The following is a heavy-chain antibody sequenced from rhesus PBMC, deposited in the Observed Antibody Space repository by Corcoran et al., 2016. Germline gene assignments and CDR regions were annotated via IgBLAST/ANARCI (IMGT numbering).Heavy chain of an antibody. V-gene: IGHV3S5*01. J-gene: IGHJ4*01. CDR3: AREARYYDSGFDY. CDR1: GFTFSSYG. Sequence: EVQLVETGGGLVQPGGSLKLSCAASGFTFSSYGMSWVRQAPGKGLEWVSAINSVGGSTYYADSVKGRFTISRDNSKNTLSLQMNSLRAEDTAVYYCAREARYYDSGFDYWGQGVLVTVSS. D-gene: IGHD3-28*01. CDR2: INSVGGST.